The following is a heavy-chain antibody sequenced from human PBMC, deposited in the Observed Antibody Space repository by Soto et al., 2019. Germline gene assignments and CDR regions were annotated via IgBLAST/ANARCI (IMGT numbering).Heavy chain of an antibody. V-gene: IGHV2-5*01. CDR2: IYWNDDK. Sequence: ESGPTLVNPTQALTLTCTFSGFSLSTSGVGVGWIRQPPGKALEWLALIYWNDDKRYSPSLKSRLTITKDTSKNQVVLTMTNMDPVDTDTYYCAHRPSGWYLFDYWGQGTLVTVSS. CDR3: AHRPSGWYLFDY. CDR1: GFSLSTSGVG. D-gene: IGHD6-19*01. J-gene: IGHJ4*02.